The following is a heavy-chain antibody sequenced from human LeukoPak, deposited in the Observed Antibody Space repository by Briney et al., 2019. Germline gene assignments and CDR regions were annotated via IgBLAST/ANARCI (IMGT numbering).Heavy chain of an antibody. D-gene: IGHD3-16*01. CDR1: GYTFTSYH. J-gene: IGHJ6*03. Sequence: ASVKVSCKASGYTFTSYHMYWVRQAPGQGLEWMGIINPSGGSTSYAQKFQDRVTMTTDTSTSTANMELRSLRSDDTAVYYCARTHGLGEYLDTITGFFYYYYMDVWGKGTTVTVSS. CDR2: INPSGGST. V-gene: IGHV1-46*01. CDR3: ARTHGLGEYLDTITGFFYYYYMDV.